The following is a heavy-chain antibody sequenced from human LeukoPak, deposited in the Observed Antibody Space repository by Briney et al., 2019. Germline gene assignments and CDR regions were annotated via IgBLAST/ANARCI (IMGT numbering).Heavy chain of an antibody. CDR1: GYTLTELS. Sequence: ASVKVSCKVSGYTLTELSMYWVRQAPGKGLEWMGGFDPEVGETIYAQKFQGRVTMTRNTSISTAYMELSSLRSEDTAVYYCARGRVSRGSYDPNWFDPWGQGTLVTVSS. D-gene: IGHD1-26*01. V-gene: IGHV1-24*01. CDR3: ARGRVSRGSYDPNWFDP. J-gene: IGHJ5*02. CDR2: FDPEVGET.